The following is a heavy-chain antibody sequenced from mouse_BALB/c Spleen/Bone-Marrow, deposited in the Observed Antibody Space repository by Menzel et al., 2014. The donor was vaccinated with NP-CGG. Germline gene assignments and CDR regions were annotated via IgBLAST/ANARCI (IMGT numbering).Heavy chain of an antibody. D-gene: IGHD2-4*01. CDR1: VYTFTSYW. CDR2: INPSTGYI. J-gene: IGHJ2*01. CDR3: ARGNYDAYYDH. Sequence: VQLPQSGAELAKPGASVTLSCKASVYTFTSYWMHWVKQRPGQGLEWIGYINPSTGYIDYNQNLKDKATLTADKSSSTAYMQLSSLTSEDSEVCCCARGNYDAYYDHWGQGPTLKVSS. V-gene: IGHV1-7*01.